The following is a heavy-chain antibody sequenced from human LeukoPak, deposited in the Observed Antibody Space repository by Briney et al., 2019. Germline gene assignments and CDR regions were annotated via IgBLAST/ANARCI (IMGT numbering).Heavy chain of an antibody. Sequence: GGSLRLSCLASGFTFSSCAMSWVRQAPGKGLEWVSAVSGSGGSTYYADSVKGRFTISRDNSKNTLYLQMNSPRAGDTAVYYCAPWLVLNWFDPWGQGTLVTVSS. V-gene: IGHV3-23*01. J-gene: IGHJ5*02. CDR3: APWLVLNWFDP. CDR1: GFTFSSCA. CDR2: VSGSGGST. D-gene: IGHD6-19*01.